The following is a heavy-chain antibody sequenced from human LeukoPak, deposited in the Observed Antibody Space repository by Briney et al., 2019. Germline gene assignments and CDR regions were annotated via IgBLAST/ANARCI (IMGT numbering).Heavy chain of an antibody. J-gene: IGHJ4*02. CDR1: GGAISTGSHS. D-gene: IGHD1-26*01. CDR3: ARRGVGPSRLYYFDY. Sequence: SETLSLTCTVSGGAISTGSHSWGWIRQTPGKGLEWIGTISYSGSTYYNPSLKSRVTMSVDTSKKRVSLSLSSVTAAETAVYYCARRGVGPSRLYYFDYWGQGTLVTVSS. CDR2: ISYSGST. V-gene: IGHV4-39*01.